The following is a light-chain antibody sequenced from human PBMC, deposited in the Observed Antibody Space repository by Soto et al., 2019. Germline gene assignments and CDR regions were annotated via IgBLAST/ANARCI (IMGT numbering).Light chain of an antibody. CDR2: EVS. CDR3: NSYTRSRSYV. V-gene: IGLV2-14*01. CDR1: SSDVGGYNY. Sequence: QSALTQPASVSGSPGQSITLSCTGTSSDVGGYNYVSWYQQHPGKAPKVIIFEVSNRPSGVSNRFSGSKSGNTASLTISGLLAEDEADYYCNSYTRSRSYVFGTGTKVTVL. J-gene: IGLJ1*01.